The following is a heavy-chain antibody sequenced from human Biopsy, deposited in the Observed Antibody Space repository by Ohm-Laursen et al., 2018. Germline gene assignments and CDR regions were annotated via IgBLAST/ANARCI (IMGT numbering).Heavy chain of an antibody. Sequence: GTLSLTCAVYSGSFSSNYWTWIRQPPGKGLEWIGEITHSGYTNYNPSLKSRVTVSVDTSKNQSSLKLSSVTAADTAVYYCASRLYGPNPIDYWGQGTLVTVSS. J-gene: IGHJ4*02. D-gene: IGHD2-8*01. CDR2: ITHSGYT. CDR1: SGSFSSNY. CDR3: ASRLYGPNPIDY. V-gene: IGHV4-34*01.